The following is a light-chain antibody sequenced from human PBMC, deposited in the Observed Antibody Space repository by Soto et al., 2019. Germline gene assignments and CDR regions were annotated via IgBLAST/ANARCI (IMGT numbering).Light chain of an antibody. CDR3: MQALQIPWT. Sequence: EIVMTQSPPSLTVTPGEPASISCRSSQRLLHSNGNTFLDWYLQKPGQSPQLLIYLGSNRASGVPDRFSGSGSGTDFTLRISRVEAEDVGVYYCMQALQIPWTFGQGTRVEAK. CDR2: LGS. J-gene: IGKJ1*01. CDR1: QRLLHSNGNTF. V-gene: IGKV2-28*01.